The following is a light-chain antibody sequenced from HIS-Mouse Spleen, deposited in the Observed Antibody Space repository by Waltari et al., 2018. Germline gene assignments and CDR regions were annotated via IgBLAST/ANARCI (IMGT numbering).Light chain of an antibody. Sequence: NFMLTQPHSVSESPGKTVTISCTGRSCSIASNYVPWSQQRPGSAPTTVIYEDNQRPSGVPDRFSGSIDSSSNSASLTISGLKTEDEADYYCQSYDSSNSWVFGGGTKLTVL. CDR1: SCSIASNY. J-gene: IGLJ3*02. CDR2: EDN. CDR3: QSYDSSNSWV. V-gene: IGLV6-57*02.